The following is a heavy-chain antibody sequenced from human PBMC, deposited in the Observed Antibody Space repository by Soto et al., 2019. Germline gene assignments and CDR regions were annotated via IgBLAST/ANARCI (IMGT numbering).Heavy chain of an antibody. Sequence: SETLSLTCTVSGGSISRYYWSWIRQPPGKGLEWIGYMYNTGRTVYNPSYKSRITNSVDTSKNQFSLQLDSVTAADTAVYYCARDLWGYCGTDCYPLDVWGQGTTVTVS. CDR3: ARDLWGYCGTDCYPLDV. CDR2: MYNTGRT. CDR1: GGSISRYY. V-gene: IGHV4-59*01. J-gene: IGHJ6*02. D-gene: IGHD2-21*02.